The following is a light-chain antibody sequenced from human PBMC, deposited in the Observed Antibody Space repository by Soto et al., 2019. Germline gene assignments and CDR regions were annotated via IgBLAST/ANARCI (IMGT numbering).Light chain of an antibody. CDR3: SSYTSSSTYV. CDR1: SSDVGGYNY. CDR2: EVS. V-gene: IGLV2-14*01. J-gene: IGLJ1*01. Sequence: AYVSGSTGQSIAISCTGTSSDVGGYNYVSWYQQHPGKAPNLMIYEVSNRPSGVSNRFSGSKSGNTASLTISGLQAEDEADYYCSSYTSSSTYVFGTRTVVTAL.